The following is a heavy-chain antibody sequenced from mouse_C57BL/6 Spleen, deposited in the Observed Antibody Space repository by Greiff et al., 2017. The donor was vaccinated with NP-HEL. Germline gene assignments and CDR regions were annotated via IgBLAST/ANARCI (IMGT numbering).Heavy chain of an antibody. J-gene: IGHJ3*01. Sequence: QVQLQQPGAEPVRPGSSVKLSCKASGYTFTSYWMDWVKQRPGQGLEWIGNIYPSDSETHYNQKFKDKATLTVDKSSSTAYMQLSSLTSEDSAVYYCASGVYGNWFAYWGQGTLVTVSA. CDR1: GYTFTSYW. CDR3: ASGVYGNWFAY. D-gene: IGHD2-1*01. CDR2: IYPSDSET. V-gene: IGHV1-61*01.